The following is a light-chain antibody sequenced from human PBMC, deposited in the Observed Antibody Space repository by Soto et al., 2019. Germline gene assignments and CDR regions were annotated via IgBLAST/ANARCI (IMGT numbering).Light chain of an antibody. CDR1: QDISNY. Sequence: DIQMTHSPSSLSASVGDRVTITCQASQDISNYLNWYQQKPGKAPKLLIYDASNLETGVPSRFSGSGSGTDFTFTISSLQPEDIATYYCQQYDNLSFTFGPGTKVEIX. CDR2: DAS. J-gene: IGKJ3*01. V-gene: IGKV1-33*01. CDR3: QQYDNLSFT.